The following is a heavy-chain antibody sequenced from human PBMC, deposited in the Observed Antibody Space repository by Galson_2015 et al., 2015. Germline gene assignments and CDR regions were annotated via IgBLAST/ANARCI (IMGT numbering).Heavy chain of an antibody. D-gene: IGHD6-13*01. V-gene: IGHV3-21*01. CDR1: GFTFSSYS. CDR2: ISSSSSYI. J-gene: IGHJ6*02. CDR3: ARAGYVEYCYYGMDV. Sequence: SLRLSCAASGFTFSSYSMNWVRQAPGKGLEWVSSISSSSSYIYYADSVKGRFTISRDNAKNSLYLQMNSLRAEDTAVYYCARAGYVEYCYYGMDVWGQGTTVTVSS.